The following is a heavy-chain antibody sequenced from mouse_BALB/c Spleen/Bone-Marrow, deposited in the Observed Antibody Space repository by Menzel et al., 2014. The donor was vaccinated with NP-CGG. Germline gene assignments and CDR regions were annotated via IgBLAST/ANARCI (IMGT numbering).Heavy chain of an antibody. Sequence: EVMLVESGGGLVKPGGSLKLSCAASGFTFSSCTMSWVRQTPEKRLEWVATTSSGGSYTYYPDSVKGRFTISRDNAKNTLYLQMSSLKSEDTAMYYCTRDDYDGAWFAYWGQGTLVTVSA. CDR1: GFTFSSCT. CDR2: TSSGGSYT. J-gene: IGHJ3*01. V-gene: IGHV5-6-4*01. D-gene: IGHD2-4*01. CDR3: TRDDYDGAWFAY.